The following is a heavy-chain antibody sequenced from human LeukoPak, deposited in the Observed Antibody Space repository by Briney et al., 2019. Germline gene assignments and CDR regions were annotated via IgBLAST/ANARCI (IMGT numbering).Heavy chain of an antibody. CDR2: IYYSAST. Sequence: SETLSLTCTVSGGSLSGYYWSWIRQPPREGLEWSGYIYYSASTNYNPSLTSRVTISVDTSKNQCSLKLSSVTAADTAVYYCARATPYYYDSSGYQIFFDYWGQGTLVTVSS. CDR1: GGSLSGYY. V-gene: IGHV4-59*08. D-gene: IGHD3-22*01. CDR3: ARATPYYYDSSGYQIFFDY. J-gene: IGHJ4*02.